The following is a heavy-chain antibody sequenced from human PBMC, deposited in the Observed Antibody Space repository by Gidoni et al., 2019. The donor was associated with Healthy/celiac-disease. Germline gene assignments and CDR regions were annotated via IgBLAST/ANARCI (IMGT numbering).Heavy chain of an antibody. CDR2: IYYSGST. J-gene: IGHJ4*02. V-gene: IGHV4-39*02. CDR3: AREVIIGELFDY. CDR1: AGSISSSSYY. Sequence: LQLQESGPGLVKPSETLSLTCTVSAGSISSSSYYWGWIRQPPGKGLEWIGSIYYSGSTYYNTSLKSRVTISVDTSKNQFSLKLSSVTAADTAVYYCAREVIIGELFDYWGQGTLVTVSS. D-gene: IGHD3-3*01.